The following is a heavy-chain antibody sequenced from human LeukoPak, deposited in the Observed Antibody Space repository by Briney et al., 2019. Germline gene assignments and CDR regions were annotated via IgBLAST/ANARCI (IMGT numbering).Heavy chain of an antibody. V-gene: IGHV3-7*01. CDR2: IKEDGSEK. CDR3: ARQKAVVVVAATPDEDYGDYVDYYYYMDV. CDR1: GFTFSRYW. Sequence: PGGSLRLSCAASGFTFSRYWMSWVRQAPGKVLEWVANIKEDGSEKYYVDSVKGRLTISRDNAKNSLSLQIKSLRAEDTAVYYCARQKAVVVVAATPDEDYGDYVDYYYYMDVWRKGTTVTVSS. J-gene: IGHJ6*03. D-gene: IGHD2-15*01.